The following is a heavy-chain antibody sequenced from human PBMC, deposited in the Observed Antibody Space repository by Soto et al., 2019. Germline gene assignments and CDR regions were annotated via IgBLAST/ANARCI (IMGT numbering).Heavy chain of an antibody. D-gene: IGHD2-15*01. CDR3: ARSARGEVIVIDY. CDR1: RITFSSYG. V-gene: IGHV3-33*01. CDR2: IWYDGSNK. Sequence: GGSLRLSCAAPRITFSSYGMDWVRRAPGKGLEWVAVIWYDGSNKYYADSVKSRFTISRDNSKNTLYLQMNSLRAEDTAVYYCARSARGEVIVIDYWGQGTLVTVSS. J-gene: IGHJ4*02.